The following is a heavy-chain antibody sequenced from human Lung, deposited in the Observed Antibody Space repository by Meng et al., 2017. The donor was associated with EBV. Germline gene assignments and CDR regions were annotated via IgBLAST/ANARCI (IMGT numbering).Heavy chain of an antibody. CDR3: SRDLAGPYDD. CDR1: GFTFSTYW. J-gene: IGHJ4*02. V-gene: IGHV3-74*01. CDR2: INEDGRTT. D-gene: IGHD3-3*02. Sequence: EVQRVESGGALVQPGGSLRLSCAASGFTFSTYWMHWVRQAPGKGLVWISRINEDGRTTTYADSVKGRFTISRDNTKNTLYLQMNSLRVEDTALYFCSRDLAGPYDDWGQGTLVTVSS.